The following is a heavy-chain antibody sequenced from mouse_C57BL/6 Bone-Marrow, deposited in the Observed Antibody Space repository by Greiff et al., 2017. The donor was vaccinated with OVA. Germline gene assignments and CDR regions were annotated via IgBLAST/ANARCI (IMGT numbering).Heavy chain of an antibody. D-gene: IGHD5-5*01. V-gene: IGHV2-3*01. CDR3: ANMRWTTPFAY. Sequence: VQLVESGPGLVAPSPSLSISCTVSGFSFTSYGVSWVRQPPGKGLEWLGVIWGDGSTNYHSALISNLSTSKDNSKSQVLLKLNSRQTDDTATYDCANMRWTTPFAYWGQGTLVTVSA. CDR2: IWGDGST. J-gene: IGHJ3*01. CDR1: GFSFTSYG.